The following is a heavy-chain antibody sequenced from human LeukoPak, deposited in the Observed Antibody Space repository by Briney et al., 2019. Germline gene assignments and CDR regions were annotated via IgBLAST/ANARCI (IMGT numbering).Heavy chain of an antibody. J-gene: IGHJ6*02. CDR2: INHSGST. D-gene: IGHD3-22*01. CDR1: GGSFSGYY. CDR3: ARGRTSSGYYFSAGTPFYGMDV. Sequence: PSETLSLTCAVYGGSFSGYYWSWIRQPPGKGLEWIGEINHSGSTNYNPSLKSRVTISVDTSKNQFSLKLSSVTAADMAVYYCARGRTSSGYYFSAGTPFYGMDVWGQGTTVTVSS. V-gene: IGHV4-34*01.